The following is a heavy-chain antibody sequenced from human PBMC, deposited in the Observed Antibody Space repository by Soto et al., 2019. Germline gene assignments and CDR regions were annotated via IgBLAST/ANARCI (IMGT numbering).Heavy chain of an antibody. V-gene: IGHV3-9*01. CDR2: ISWNGAAT. J-gene: IGHJ4*02. CDR3: ANLPPDGSGFDW. D-gene: IGHD3-10*01. CDR1: GFTFDDYA. Sequence: EAHLVESGGGLVQPGRSLRLSCVASGFTFDDYAIHWVRQAPGKGLEWVSGISWNGAATGYAESVKGLFTISRDNAKNSLYLQIISLRTEDTGIYFYANLPPDGSGFDWWGQGTLVTVSS.